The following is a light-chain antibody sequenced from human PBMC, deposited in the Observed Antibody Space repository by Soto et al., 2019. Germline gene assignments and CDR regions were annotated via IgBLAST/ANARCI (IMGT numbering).Light chain of an antibody. CDR3: SSYTSSTPYV. V-gene: IGLV2-14*01. CDR2: DVS. J-gene: IGLJ1*01. CDR1: SSDVGGYNY. Sequence: QSALTQPASVSGSPGQSITISCTGTSSDVGGYNYVSWYQQHPGKAPKLMIYDVSNRPSGVPNRSSGSKSGNTASLTISGLQAEDEADYYCSSYTSSTPYVFGTGTKLTVL.